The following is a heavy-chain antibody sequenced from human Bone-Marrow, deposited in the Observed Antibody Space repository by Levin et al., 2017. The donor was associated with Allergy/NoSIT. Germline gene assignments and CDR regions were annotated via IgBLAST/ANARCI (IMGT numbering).Heavy chain of an antibody. J-gene: IGHJ2*01. V-gene: IGHV4-59*01. D-gene: IGHD2-21*02. CDR2: IYYSGST. CDR3: ARDPLYRGDYGYWYFDL. Sequence: SQTLSLPCAVSGGSIATSYWSWIRQPPGKGLEWIGYIYYSGSTNYNPSLKSRVTISADKSKNQFSLKLSSVTAADTAVYYCARDPLYRGDYGYWYFDLWGRGTLVTVSS. CDR1: GGSIATSY.